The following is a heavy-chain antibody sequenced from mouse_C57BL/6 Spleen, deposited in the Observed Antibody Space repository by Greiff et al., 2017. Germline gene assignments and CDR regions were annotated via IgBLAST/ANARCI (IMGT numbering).Heavy chain of an antibody. CDR1: GYTFTDYN. CDR3: ARYGNWFAY. V-gene: IGHV1-18*01. J-gene: IGHJ3*01. CDR2: INPNNGGT. Sequence: VQLKESGPELVKPGASVKIPCKASGYTFTDYNMDWVKQSHGKSLEWIGDINPNNGGTIYNQKFKGKATLTVDKSSSTAYMELRSLTSEDTAVYYCARYGNWFAYWGQGTLVTVSA. D-gene: IGHD2-1*01.